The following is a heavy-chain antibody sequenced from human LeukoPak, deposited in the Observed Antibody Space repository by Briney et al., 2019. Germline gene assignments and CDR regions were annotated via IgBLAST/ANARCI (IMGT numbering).Heavy chain of an antibody. Sequence: GGSLVLSCAASGFAFKSYSMNWVRQAPGKGLEGVSYINSSRSTIYYADSVKGRFTTSRDNAKNSLYLQMNSLRAEDTAVYYCARGPTTVTRAFDYWGQGTLVTVSA. V-gene: IGHV3-48*01. D-gene: IGHD4-17*01. CDR3: ARGPTTVTRAFDY. J-gene: IGHJ4*02. CDR2: INSSRSTI. CDR1: GFAFKSYS.